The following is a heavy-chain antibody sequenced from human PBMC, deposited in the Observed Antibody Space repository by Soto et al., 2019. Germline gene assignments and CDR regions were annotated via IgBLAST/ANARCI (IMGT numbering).Heavy chain of an antibody. CDR1: GGSISHHY. J-gene: IGHJ6*02. CDR3: ARTSMQSRGHSYGHGGRDV. V-gene: IGHV4-59*11. CDR2: IYYSGST. Sequence: SETLSLTCIVSGGSISHHYWSWIRQPPGKRLEWIGYIYYSGSTKYNPSLESRVTISVDTSKNQFSLKLSSVTAADTALYYCARTSMQSRGHSYGHGGRDVWGQGTTVNVSS. D-gene: IGHD5-18*01.